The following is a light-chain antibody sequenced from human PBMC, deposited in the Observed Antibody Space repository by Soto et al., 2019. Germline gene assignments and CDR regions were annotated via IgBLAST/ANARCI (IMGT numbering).Light chain of an antibody. J-gene: IGKJ5*01. CDR1: QSISSW. Sequence: DIQMTQSPSTLSASVGDRVTITCRASQSISSWLAWYQQKQGKAPKLLIYDASSLESGVPSRFSGSGSGTEFTLTISSLQPDDFAVYYCQQRSNWPSITFGQGTRLEI. CDR3: QQRSNWPSIT. V-gene: IGKV1-5*01. CDR2: DAS.